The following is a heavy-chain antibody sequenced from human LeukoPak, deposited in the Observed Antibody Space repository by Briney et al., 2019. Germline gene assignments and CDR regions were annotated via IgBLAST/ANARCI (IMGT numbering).Heavy chain of an antibody. CDR2: ISDSGDTT. D-gene: IGHD3-3*01. Sequence: GGSLRLSCAVSGFTFNIYAIGWVRQAPGKGLEWVSSISDSGDTTYYADSVKGRFTISRDNSKNTVYLQMNSLRAEDTAIYFCAKGQKHDFWSGHSRIYFDYWGQGALVTVSS. J-gene: IGHJ4*02. CDR1: GFTFNIYA. V-gene: IGHV3-23*01. CDR3: AKGQKHDFWSGHSRIYFDY.